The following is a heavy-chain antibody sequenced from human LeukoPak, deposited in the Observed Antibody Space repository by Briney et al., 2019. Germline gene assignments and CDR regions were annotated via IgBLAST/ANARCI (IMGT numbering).Heavy chain of an antibody. D-gene: IGHD3-10*01. J-gene: IGHJ4*02. V-gene: IGHV6-1*01. CDR1: GDSVSSNSAA. Sequence: SQTLTLTCAISGDSVSSNSAAWSWIRQSPSRGLEWLGRTYYRSKWYSDYAVSVRSRITINPDTSKNQFSLHLNSVTPEDTAVYYCARDATAGRGPFDYWGQGTLATVSS. CDR3: ARDATAGRGPFDY. CDR2: TYYRSKWYS.